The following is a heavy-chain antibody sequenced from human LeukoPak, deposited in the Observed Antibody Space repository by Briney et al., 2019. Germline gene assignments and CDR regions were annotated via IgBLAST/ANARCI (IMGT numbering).Heavy chain of an antibody. J-gene: IGHJ3*02. Sequence: PGRSLRLSCAASGFTFSSYWMHWVRQAPGKGLVWVSRITSDGSSTSYADSVKGRFTISRDNAKDTLYLQMNSLRAEDTAVYYCARQESLAFDIWGQGTMVTVSS. CDR2: ITSDGSST. CDR1: GFTFSSYW. V-gene: IGHV3-74*01. CDR3: ARQESLAFDI.